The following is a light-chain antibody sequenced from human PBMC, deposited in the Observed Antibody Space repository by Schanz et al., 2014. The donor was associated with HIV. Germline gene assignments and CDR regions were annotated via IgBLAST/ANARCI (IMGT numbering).Light chain of an antibody. J-gene: IGLJ2*01. CDR1: SSNIGSNY. V-gene: IGLV1-47*01. Sequence: QSVLTQPPSASGPPGQRLTISCSGSSSNIGSNYVYWYQQLPGTAPKLLISRNDQRPSGVPDRFSGSKSGTSASLAISGLRSEDEADYYCVAWDNSLSGRVVFGGGTKLTVL. CDR2: RND. CDR3: VAWDNSLSGRVV.